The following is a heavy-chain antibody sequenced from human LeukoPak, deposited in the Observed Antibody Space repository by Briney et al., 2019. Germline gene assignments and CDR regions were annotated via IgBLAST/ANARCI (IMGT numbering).Heavy chain of an antibody. D-gene: IGHD1-26*01. CDR3: ATTSGSYYYYMDV. CDR2: FDPEDGET. V-gene: IGHV1-24*01. J-gene: IGHJ6*03. CDR1: GYTLTELS. Sequence: GASVKVSCKVSGYTLTELSMHWVRQTPGKGLEWMGGFDPEDGETIYAQKFQGRVTMTEDTSTDTAYMELSSLRSEDTAVYYCATTSGSYYYYMDVWGKGTTVTISS.